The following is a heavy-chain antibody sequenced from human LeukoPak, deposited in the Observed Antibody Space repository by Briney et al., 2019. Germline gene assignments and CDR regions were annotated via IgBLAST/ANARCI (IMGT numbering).Heavy chain of an antibody. CDR2: INPHSGGT. Sequence: GASVKVSCKASGYTFTDYYMHWVRQAPGQGLEWMGWINPHSGGTDHAQKFQGRVTMTRDTSISTAYMELSRLRSDDTAVYYCASEYCSGGSCSNFDYWGQGTLVTVSS. D-gene: IGHD2-15*01. CDR3: ASEYCSGGSCSNFDY. CDR1: GYTFTDYY. V-gene: IGHV1-2*02. J-gene: IGHJ4*02.